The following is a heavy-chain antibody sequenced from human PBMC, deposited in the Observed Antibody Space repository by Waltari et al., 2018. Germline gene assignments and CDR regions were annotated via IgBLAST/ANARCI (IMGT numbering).Heavy chain of an antibody. CDR1: GYIFTNYD. V-gene: IGHV1-8*01. CDR2: RNPNDGSA. J-gene: IGHJ6*02. CDR3: ARGYWGGNPYHYDMDV. Sequence: QVQLVQSGAEVKIPGASVKVSCKASGYIFTNYDITWVRQATGQGLQWMGWRNPNDGSASQAETVYGRVTFTRSTAINTAYMELTGLTSEDTAIYYCARGYWGGNPYHYDMDVWGQGTTVTVSS. D-gene: IGHD3-10*01.